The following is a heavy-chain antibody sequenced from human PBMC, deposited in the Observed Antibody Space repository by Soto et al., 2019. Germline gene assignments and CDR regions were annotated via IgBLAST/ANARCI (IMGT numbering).Heavy chain of an antibody. Sequence: EVQLVESGEGLVQPGGSLRLSCAASGFTFSSYAMHWVRQAPGKGLEYVSGISSNGGSTHYANSVKGRFTISRDNSKNTLYLQMGSLRAEDMAVYYCARQWLDSYYFDYWGQGTLVTVSS. CDR3: ARQWLDSYYFDY. D-gene: IGHD6-19*01. CDR1: GFTFSSYA. V-gene: IGHV3-64*01. CDR2: ISSNGGST. J-gene: IGHJ4*02.